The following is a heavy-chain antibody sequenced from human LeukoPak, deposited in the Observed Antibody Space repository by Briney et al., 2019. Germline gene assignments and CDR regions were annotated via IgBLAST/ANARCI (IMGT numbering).Heavy chain of an antibody. CDR2: IYYSGST. J-gene: IGHJ3*02. Sequence: SETLSLTCTVSGGSISSTNYYWGWIRQPPGKGLEWIGSIYYSGSTNYNPSLNSRVTMSVDTSKNQFSLKLSSVTAADTAVYYCARDKWEPLDTFDIWGQGTMVTVSP. CDR1: GGSISSTNYY. V-gene: IGHV4-39*07. D-gene: IGHD1-26*01. CDR3: ARDKWEPLDTFDI.